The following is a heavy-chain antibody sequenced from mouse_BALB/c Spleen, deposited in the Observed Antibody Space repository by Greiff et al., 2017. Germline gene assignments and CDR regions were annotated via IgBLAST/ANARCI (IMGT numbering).Heavy chain of an antibody. CDR3: AVITPFAY. Sequence: EVKLMESGAELVKPGASVKLSCTASGFNIKDTYMHWVKQRPEQGLEWIGRIDPANGNTKYDPKFQGKATITADTSSNTAYLQLSSLTSEDTAVYYCAVITPFAYWGQGTLVTVSA. J-gene: IGHJ3*01. CDR1: GFNIKDTY. CDR2: IDPANGNT. V-gene: IGHV14-3*02. D-gene: IGHD2-4*01.